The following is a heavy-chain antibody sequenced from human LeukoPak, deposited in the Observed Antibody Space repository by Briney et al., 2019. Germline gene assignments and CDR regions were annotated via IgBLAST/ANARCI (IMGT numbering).Heavy chain of an antibody. Sequence: GASVKVSCKASGGTFSSYAISWVRQAPGQGLEWMGGVIPIFGTANYAQKFQGRVTITADESTSIAYMELSSPRSEDTAVYYCARASSYGLYYFDYWGQGTLVTVSS. CDR2: VIPIFGTA. J-gene: IGHJ4*02. V-gene: IGHV1-69*13. D-gene: IGHD2-2*01. CDR1: GGTFSSYA. CDR3: ARASSYGLYYFDY.